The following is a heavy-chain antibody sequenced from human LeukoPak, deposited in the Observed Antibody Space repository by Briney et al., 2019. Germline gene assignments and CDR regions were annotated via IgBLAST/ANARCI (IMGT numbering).Heavy chain of an antibody. Sequence: PGGSLRLSCAACGFTFSSYSMNWVRQAPGKGLEWVSSISSSSRYIYYADSVKGRFTISRDNAKNSLYLQMNSLRAEDTAVYYCASLGYCSSTSCYADYYYYMDVWGKGTTVTVSS. V-gene: IGHV3-21*01. CDR1: GFTFSSYS. D-gene: IGHD2-2*01. J-gene: IGHJ6*03. CDR2: ISSSSRYI. CDR3: ASLGYCSSTSCYADYYYYMDV.